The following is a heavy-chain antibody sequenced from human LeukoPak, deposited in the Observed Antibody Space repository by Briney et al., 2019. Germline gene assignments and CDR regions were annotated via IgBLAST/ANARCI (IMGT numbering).Heavy chain of an antibody. CDR1: GGSISSFY. V-gene: IGHV4-59*01. CDR2: IYYSGST. CDR3: ARGGSYYDS. J-gene: IGHJ5*02. D-gene: IGHD1-26*01. Sequence: PSETLSLTCTVSGGSISSFYWSWIRQPPGKGLEWIGYIYYSGSTNYNPSLKSRVTISVDTSKNQFSLKLSSVTAADTAVYYCARGGSYYDSWGQGTLVTVSS.